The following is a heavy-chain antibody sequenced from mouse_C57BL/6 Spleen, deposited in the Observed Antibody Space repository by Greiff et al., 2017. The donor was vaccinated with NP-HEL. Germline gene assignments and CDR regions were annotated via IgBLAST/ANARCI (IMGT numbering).Heavy chain of an antibody. D-gene: IGHD1-1*01. CDR2: ISSGSSTI. J-gene: IGHJ2*01. Sequence: EVKLMESGGGLVKPGGSLKLSCAASGFTFSDYGMHWVRQAPEKGLEWVAYISSGSSTIYYADTVKGRFTISRDNAKNTLFLQMTSLRSEDTAMYYCAREITTVVPFDYWGQGTTLTVSS. V-gene: IGHV5-17*01. CDR3: AREITTVVPFDY. CDR1: GFTFSDYG.